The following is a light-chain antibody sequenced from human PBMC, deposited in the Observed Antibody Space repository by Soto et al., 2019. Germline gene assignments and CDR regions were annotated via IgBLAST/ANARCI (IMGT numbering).Light chain of an antibody. CDR1: QSISSY. CDR2: AAS. V-gene: IGKV1-39*01. CDR3: QQSYSAPFT. J-gene: IGKJ3*01. Sequence: DIPMTQSPSSLSASVGDRVTITCRASQSISSYLNWYQQKPGKAPKLLIYAASSLQSGVPSRFSGSRSGTDFTLTISSLQPEDFATYYCQQSYSAPFTFGPGTKVHGK.